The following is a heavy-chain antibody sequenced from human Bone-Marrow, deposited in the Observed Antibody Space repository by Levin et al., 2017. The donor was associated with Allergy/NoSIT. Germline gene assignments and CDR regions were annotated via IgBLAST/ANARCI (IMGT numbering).Heavy chain of an antibody. CDR2: IVVGSGNT. Sequence: SVKVSCKASGLTLTTSAVQWVRQARGQRLEWIGWIVVGSGNTNYAQKFQERVTITRDMSTSTAYMELSSLRSEDTAVYYCAADRSKWLENYWGQGTLVIVSS. CDR3: AADRSKWLENY. CDR1: GLTLTTSA. J-gene: IGHJ4*02. V-gene: IGHV1-58*01. D-gene: IGHD6-19*01.